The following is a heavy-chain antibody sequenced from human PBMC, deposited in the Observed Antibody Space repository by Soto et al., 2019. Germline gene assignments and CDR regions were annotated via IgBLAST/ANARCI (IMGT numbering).Heavy chain of an antibody. CDR3: ARDKAAAGNRAFFDY. D-gene: IGHD6-13*01. J-gene: IGHJ4*02. Sequence: ASVKVSCKASGYTFTGYYMHWVRQAPGQGLEWMGWINPNSGGTNYAQKFQGRVTMTRDTSISTAYMELSRLRSDDTAVHYCARDKAAAGNRAFFDYWGQGTLVTVSS. CDR2: INPNSGGT. V-gene: IGHV1-2*02. CDR1: GYTFTGYY.